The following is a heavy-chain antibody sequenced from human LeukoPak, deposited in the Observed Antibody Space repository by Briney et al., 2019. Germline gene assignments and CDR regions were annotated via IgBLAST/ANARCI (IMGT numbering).Heavy chain of an antibody. D-gene: IGHD5-24*01. CDR2: IYYSGST. CDR1: GGSISSSSYY. V-gene: IGHV4-39*01. J-gene: IGHJ4*02. Sequence: SETLSLTCTVSGGSISSSSYYWGWIRQPPGKGLEWIGSIYYSGSTYYNPSLKSRVTISVDTSKNQFSLKLSSVTAADTAVYYCASDRSDGWHPKGLQDYWGQGTLVTVSS. CDR3: ASDRSDGWHPKGLQDY.